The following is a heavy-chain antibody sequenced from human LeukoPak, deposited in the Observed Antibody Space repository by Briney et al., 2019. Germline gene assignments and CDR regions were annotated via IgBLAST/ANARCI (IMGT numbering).Heavy chain of an antibody. D-gene: IGHD6-13*01. Sequence: PGGSLRLSCTASRSTFNKYWMHWVRQAPGKGLVWVSRINIDATSISYADSVKGRFTISRDNAKSTQYLQMNSLRAEDTAVYYCARVPASGTQFDDWGQGTLVTVSS. CDR1: RSTFNKYW. J-gene: IGHJ4*02. CDR3: ARVPASGTQFDD. V-gene: IGHV3-74*01. CDR2: INIDATSI.